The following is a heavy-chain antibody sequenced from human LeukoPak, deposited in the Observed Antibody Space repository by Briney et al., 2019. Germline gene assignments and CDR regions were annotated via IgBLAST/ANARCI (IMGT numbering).Heavy chain of an antibody. CDR1: GDSFSGSPAV. CDR2: AYYRSKWYI. J-gene: IGHJ4*02. Sequence: SRTLSLTCAISGDSFSGSPAVWDWIRQSPSRGLEWLGRAYYRSKWYIDYAVSVKGRITITPDTSKNQFSLQLNSVTPEDTAVYYCARGAVRGGTNFDYWGQGTLVTVSS. D-gene: IGHD3-10*01. V-gene: IGHV6-1*01. CDR3: ARGAVRGGTNFDY.